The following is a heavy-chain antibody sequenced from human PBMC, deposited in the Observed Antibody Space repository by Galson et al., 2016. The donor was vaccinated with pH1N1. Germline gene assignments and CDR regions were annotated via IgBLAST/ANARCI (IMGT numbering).Heavy chain of an antibody. Sequence: SVKVSCKASGGTFSTYGISWLRQAPGQGLEWMGGIIPIFGTANYAQRFQGRVTITADESTSTAYMELSSLRSEDTAVYYCARVGYGGYSGWFDPWGQGTVVTVSS. CDR1: GGTFSTYG. CDR2: IIPIFGTA. D-gene: IGHD4-17*01. V-gene: IGHV1-69*13. CDR3: ARVGYGGYSGWFDP. J-gene: IGHJ5*02.